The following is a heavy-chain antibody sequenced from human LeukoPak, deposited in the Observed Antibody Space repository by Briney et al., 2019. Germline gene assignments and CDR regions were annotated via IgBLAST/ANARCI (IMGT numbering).Heavy chain of an antibody. D-gene: IGHD5-18*01. CDR1: GGTSSSYA. CDR2: IIPIFGTA. J-gene: IGHJ5*02. Sequence: ASVKVSCKASGGTSSSYAISWVRQAPGQGLEWMGGIIPIFGTANYAQKFQGRVTITADESTSTAYMELSSLRSEDTAVYYCARKSYGYGAPISWFDPWGQGTLVTVSS. V-gene: IGHV1-69*13. CDR3: ARKSYGYGAPISWFDP.